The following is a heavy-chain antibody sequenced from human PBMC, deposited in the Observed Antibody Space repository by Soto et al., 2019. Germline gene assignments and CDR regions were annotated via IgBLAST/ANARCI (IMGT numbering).Heavy chain of an antibody. CDR1: GYPFNSHG. CDR2: ISAYNGNT. Sequence: VPVKVSCDTSGYPFNSHGALWVRPAPRQGVEWMGCISAYNGNTKYTQKLQGRVPMTTDTYTSTAYMELRSLRSDDTAVYYCARDTTAGEDALDIWGQGTMVTVSS. V-gene: IGHV1-18*01. J-gene: IGHJ3*02. CDR3: ARDTTAGEDALDI. D-gene: IGHD1-26*01.